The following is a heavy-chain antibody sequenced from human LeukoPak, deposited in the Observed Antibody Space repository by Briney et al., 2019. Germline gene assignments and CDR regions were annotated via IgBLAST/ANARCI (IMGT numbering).Heavy chain of an antibody. CDR3: ARAGSYGIDAFDI. CDR1: GGTFSSYA. D-gene: IGHD1-26*01. V-gene: IGHV1-69*05. CDR2: IIPIFGTA. J-gene: IGHJ3*02. Sequence: GSSVKVSCKASGGTFSSYAISWVRQAPGQGLEWRGGIIPIFGTANYAQKFQGRVTITTDESTSTAYMELSSLRSEDTAVYYCARAGSYGIDAFDIWGQGTMVTVSS.